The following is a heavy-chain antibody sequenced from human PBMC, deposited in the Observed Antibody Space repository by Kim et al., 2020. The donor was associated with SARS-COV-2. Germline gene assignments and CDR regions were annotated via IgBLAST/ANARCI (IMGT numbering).Heavy chain of an antibody. CDR2: GSNK. Sequence: GSNKDYVDSRKGRFTISRDNSKNTLYLQMNSLRAEDTAVYYCATAVAGRGYWGQGTLVTVSS. CDR3: ATAVAGRGY. V-gene: IGHV3-30*01. J-gene: IGHJ4*02. D-gene: IGHD6-19*01.